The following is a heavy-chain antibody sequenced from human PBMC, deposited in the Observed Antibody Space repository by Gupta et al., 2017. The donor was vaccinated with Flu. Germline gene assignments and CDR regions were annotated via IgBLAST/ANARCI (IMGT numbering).Heavy chain of an antibody. J-gene: IGHJ4*02. CDR2: VYHSGNT. V-gene: IGHV4-38-2*01. CDR1: GFSIRRGYY. D-gene: IGHD6-13*01. CDR3: ARLTIASAGSLIEY. Sequence: QVQLQESGPALVKPSETLSLPCAVSGFSIRRGYYWGWIRQPPGKGLEWIGNVYHSGNTYYKPSLKSRVIMSVDTSKNQFSLKLSSVTAADTAIYYCARLTIASAGSLIEYWGQGTLVTVPS.